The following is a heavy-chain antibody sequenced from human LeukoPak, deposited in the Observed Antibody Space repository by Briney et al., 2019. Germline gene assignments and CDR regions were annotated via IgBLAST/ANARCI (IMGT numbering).Heavy chain of an antibody. Sequence: ASVKVSCKASGYTSTSYGISWVRQAPGQGLEWMGWISAYNGNTNYAQKLQGRVTMTTDTSTSTAYMELRSLRSDDTAVYYCARGRTPGAALYYYYMDVWGKGTTVTVSS. J-gene: IGHJ6*03. CDR2: ISAYNGNT. V-gene: IGHV1-18*01. D-gene: IGHD1-1*01. CDR1: GYTSTSYG. CDR3: ARGRTPGAALYYYYMDV.